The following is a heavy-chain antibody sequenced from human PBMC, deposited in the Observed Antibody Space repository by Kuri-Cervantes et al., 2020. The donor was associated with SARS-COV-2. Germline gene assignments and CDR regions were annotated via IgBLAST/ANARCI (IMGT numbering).Heavy chain of an antibody. J-gene: IGHJ6*02. CDR2: IYSSGST. V-gene: IGHV4-31*01. D-gene: IGHD2-2*01. CDR1: GVSISSGGHY. Sequence: SETLSLTCTVSGVSISSGGHYWTWIRQHPGKGLEWIGNIYSSGSTHYNPSLKSPVTISLDTSKNQFSLKLSSVTAADTAVYYCARGYCSSTSCLPVDYYGMDVWGQGTTVTVSS. CDR3: ARGYCSSTSCLPVDYYGMDV.